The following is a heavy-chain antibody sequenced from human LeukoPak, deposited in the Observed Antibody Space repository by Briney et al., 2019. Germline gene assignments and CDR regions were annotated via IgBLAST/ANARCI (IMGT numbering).Heavy chain of an antibody. CDR2: IYTSGST. D-gene: IGHD3-3*01. CDR1: GGSISSYY. J-gene: IGHJ4*02. Sequence: PSETLSLTCTVSGGSISSYYWSWIRQPAGKGLEWIGRIYTSGSTNYNPSLKSRVTMSVDTSKNQFSLKLSSVTAADTAVYYCARESGVRYDFWSGYYTKNIDYWGQGTLVTVSS. CDR3: ARESGVRYDFWSGYYTKNIDY. V-gene: IGHV4-4*07.